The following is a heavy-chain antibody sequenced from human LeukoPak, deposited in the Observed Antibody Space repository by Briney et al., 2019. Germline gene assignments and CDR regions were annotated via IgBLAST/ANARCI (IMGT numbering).Heavy chain of an antibody. J-gene: IGHJ3*02. CDR3: ARAYYFDTTGHDSDALDI. CDR2: ISYDGSNK. Sequence: GGSLRLSCAASGFTFSSYAMHWARQAPGKGLEWVAVISYDGSNKYYADSVKGRFTISRDNSKNTLYLQMNSLRAEDTAVYYCARAYYFDTTGHDSDALDIWGRGTMVTVSS. V-gene: IGHV3-30-3*01. D-gene: IGHD3-22*01. CDR1: GFTFSSYA.